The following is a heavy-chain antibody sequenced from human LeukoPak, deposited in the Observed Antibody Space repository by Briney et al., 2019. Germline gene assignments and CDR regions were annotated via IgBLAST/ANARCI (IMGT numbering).Heavy chain of an antibody. V-gene: IGHV3-7*03. Sequence: GGSLRLSCAASGFTFSSYWMSWVRLAPAKGLEWVANIKQDGSEKYYVDSVKGRFTISRDNAKNSLYLQMNSLRAEDTAVYYCARDSLWFGELFPSWGQGTLVTVSS. D-gene: IGHD3-10*01. J-gene: IGHJ4*02. CDR3: ARDSLWFGELFPS. CDR2: IKQDGSEK. CDR1: GFTFSSYW.